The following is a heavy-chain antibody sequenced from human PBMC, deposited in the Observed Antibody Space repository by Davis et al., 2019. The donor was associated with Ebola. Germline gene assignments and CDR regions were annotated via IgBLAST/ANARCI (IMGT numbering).Heavy chain of an antibody. CDR3: AKDYSSGWADEPY. CDR1: GFTFSDYY. J-gene: IGHJ4*02. CDR2: ISSSSSYT. Sequence: PGGSLRLSCAASGFTFSDYYMSWIRQAPGKGLEWVSYISSSSSYTNYADSVKGRFTISRDNAKNSLYLQMNSLRAEDTAVYYCAKDYSSGWADEPYWGQGTLVTVSS. D-gene: IGHD6-19*01. V-gene: IGHV3-11*06.